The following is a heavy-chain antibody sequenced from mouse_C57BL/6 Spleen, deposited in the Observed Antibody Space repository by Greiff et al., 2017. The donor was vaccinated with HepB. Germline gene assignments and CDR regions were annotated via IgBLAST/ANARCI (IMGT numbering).Heavy chain of an antibody. Sequence: EVQVVESEGGLVQPGSSMKLSCTASGFTFSDYYMAWVRQVPEKGLEWVANINYDGSSTYYLDSLKSRFIISRDNAKNILYLQMSSLKSEDTATYYCARASRGSSYGDYAMDYWGQGTSVTVSS. D-gene: IGHD1-1*01. CDR2: INYDGSST. J-gene: IGHJ4*01. CDR1: GFTFSDYY. CDR3: ARASRGSSYGDYAMDY. V-gene: IGHV5-16*01.